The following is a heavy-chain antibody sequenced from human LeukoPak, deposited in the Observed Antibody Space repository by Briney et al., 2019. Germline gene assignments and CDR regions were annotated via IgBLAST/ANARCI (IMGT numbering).Heavy chain of an antibody. D-gene: IGHD3-16*01. J-gene: IGHJ5*02. V-gene: IGHV3-74*01. CDR1: GFTFTTFW. CDR2: INPDGSTT. Sequence: GGSLRLSCSASGFTFTTFWMNCVRQVPGKGLVWVSLINPDGSTTTYADSVKGRFTISRDNAKNTVYLQMNSLGGEDTAIYYCARDLRGSPDRWGQGTLVTVSS. CDR3: ARDLRGSPDR.